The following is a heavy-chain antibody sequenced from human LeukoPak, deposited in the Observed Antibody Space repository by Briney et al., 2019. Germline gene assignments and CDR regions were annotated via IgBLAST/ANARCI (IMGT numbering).Heavy chain of an antibody. Sequence: SETLSLTCTVSDDSISSYYWSWIRQPPGKGLEWIGYIYYSGSTNYNPSLKSRVTISVDTFKNQFSLKLSSVTAADTAVYYCARSGSYTLNWFDPWGQGTLVTVSS. CDR2: IYYSGST. J-gene: IGHJ5*02. CDR1: DDSISSYY. CDR3: ARSGSYTLNWFDP. V-gene: IGHV4-59*01. D-gene: IGHD3-10*01.